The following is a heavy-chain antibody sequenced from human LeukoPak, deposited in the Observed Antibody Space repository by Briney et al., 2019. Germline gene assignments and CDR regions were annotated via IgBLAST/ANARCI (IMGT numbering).Heavy chain of an antibody. V-gene: IGHV3-48*03. Sequence: PGGSLRLSCAASGFTFSSYEMNWVRQAPGKGLEWVSYISSSGSTIYYADSVKGRFTISRDNAKNSLYLQMNSLRAEDTAVYYCARDSGIAAAANDYWGQGTLVTVSS. J-gene: IGHJ4*02. D-gene: IGHD6-13*01. CDR2: ISSSGSTI. CDR1: GFTFSSYE. CDR3: ARDSGIAAAANDY.